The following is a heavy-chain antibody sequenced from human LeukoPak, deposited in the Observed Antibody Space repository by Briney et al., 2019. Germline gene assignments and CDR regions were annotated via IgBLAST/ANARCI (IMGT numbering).Heavy chain of an antibody. CDR1: GGSITSYY. J-gene: IGHJ3*02. V-gene: IGHV4-59*08. Sequence: SETLSPTCTVSGGSITSYYWSWIRQPPGKGLEWIGYIYYSGSTNYNPSLKSRVTISVDTSKKKFSLRLSSVTAADTAVYYCARWLGDAFDIWGQGTMVTVSS. CDR2: IYYSGST. CDR3: ARWLGDAFDI. D-gene: IGHD6-19*01.